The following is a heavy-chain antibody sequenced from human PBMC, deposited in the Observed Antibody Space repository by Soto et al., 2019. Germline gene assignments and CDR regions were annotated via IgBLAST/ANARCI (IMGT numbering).Heavy chain of an antibody. Sequence: SETLSLTCSVSGGSISSYYWSWIRQSPGKGLEWIGYIYSSGSTNYNPSLKSRVTISVDTSKNQFSLKLSSVTAADTAVYHCARDLPPSYDSSGYSVFDIWGQGTMVTVSS. J-gene: IGHJ3*02. D-gene: IGHD3-22*01. CDR1: GGSISSYY. CDR2: IYSSGST. CDR3: ARDLPPSYDSSGYSVFDI. V-gene: IGHV4-59*01.